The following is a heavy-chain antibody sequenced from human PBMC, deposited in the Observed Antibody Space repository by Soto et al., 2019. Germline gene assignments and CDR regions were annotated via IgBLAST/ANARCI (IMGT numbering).Heavy chain of an antibody. CDR2: IDNNGGGA. Sequence: EVQLVESGGGLVQPGGSLRLSCAASGFSFTSYWMHWVRQVPGEGLVWVARIDNNGGGATYADSVKGRFTISRDNVESTLFLRMNSLGRDETALYYCAREEFRSFDWSFITYGMGVWGQGATVTVSS. CDR3: AREEFRSFDWSFITYGMGV. J-gene: IGHJ6*02. D-gene: IGHD3-9*01. V-gene: IGHV3-74*01. CDR1: GFSFTSYW.